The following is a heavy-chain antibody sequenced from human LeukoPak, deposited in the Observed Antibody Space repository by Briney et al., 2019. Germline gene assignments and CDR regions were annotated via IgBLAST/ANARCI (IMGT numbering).Heavy chain of an antibody. CDR2: ISGSGGST. Sequence: GGSLRLSCAASGFTFSSYAMSWVRQAPGKGLEWVSAISGSGGSTYYADSVKGRFTISRDNSKNTLYLQMNSLRAEDTAVYYCAKDLVVTIFGAVPRGFDYWGQGTLVTVSS. D-gene: IGHD3-3*01. CDR3: AKDLVVTIFGAVPRGFDY. J-gene: IGHJ4*02. CDR1: GFTFSSYA. V-gene: IGHV3-23*01.